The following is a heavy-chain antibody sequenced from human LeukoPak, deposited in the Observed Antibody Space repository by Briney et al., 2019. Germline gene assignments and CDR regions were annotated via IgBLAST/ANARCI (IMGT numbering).Heavy chain of an antibody. V-gene: IGHV4-39*01. J-gene: IGHJ4*02. CDR1: GFTFSSYW. D-gene: IGHD3-22*01. Sequence: PGGSLRLSCAASGFTFSSYWMSWVRQAPGKGLEWIGSIYYSGSTYYNPSLKSRVTISVDTSKNQFSLKLSSVTAADTAVYYCARTVVVVIKPYFDYWGQGTLVTVSS. CDR3: ARTVVVVIKPYFDY. CDR2: IYYSGST.